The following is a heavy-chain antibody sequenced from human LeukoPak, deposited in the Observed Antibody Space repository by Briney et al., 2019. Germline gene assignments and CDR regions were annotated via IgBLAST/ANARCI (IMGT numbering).Heavy chain of an antibody. Sequence: GGSLRLSCAASGFTFSSYSMNWVRQAPGKGLEWVSSISSSSSYIYYADSVKGRFTISRDNAKNSLYLQMNSLRAEDTAVYYCARDLGVVVVAATPYYYYGMDVWGKGTTVTVSS. D-gene: IGHD2-15*01. V-gene: IGHV3-21*01. CDR3: ARDLGVVVVAATPYYYYGMDV. CDR1: GFTFSSYS. CDR2: ISSSSSYI. J-gene: IGHJ6*04.